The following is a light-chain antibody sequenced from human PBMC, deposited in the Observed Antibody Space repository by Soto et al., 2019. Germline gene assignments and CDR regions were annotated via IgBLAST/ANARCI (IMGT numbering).Light chain of an antibody. CDR1: SSDVGGYNY. CDR3: SSYTSNNTYV. J-gene: IGLJ1*01. CDR2: EVS. V-gene: IGLV2-14*01. Sequence: QSVLTQPASVSGSPGQSITISCTGTSSDVGGYNYVSWYQQHPGKAPKLMIYEVSNRPSRVSNRFSGSKSGNTASLTISGLQAEDEADYYCSSYTSNNTYVFGTGTKVTVL.